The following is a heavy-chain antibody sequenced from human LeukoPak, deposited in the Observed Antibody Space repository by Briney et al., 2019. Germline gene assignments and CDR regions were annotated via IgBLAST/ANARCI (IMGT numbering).Heavy chain of an antibody. J-gene: IGHJ4*02. CDR3: ARGELELPPDY. Sequence: SETLSLTCVVYGGSFSGYYWSWIRQPPGKGLEWIGEINHSGSTNYNPSLKSRVTISVDTSKNQFSLKLSSVTAADTAVYYCARGELELPPDYWGQGTLVTVSS. CDR1: GGSFSGYY. D-gene: IGHD1-7*01. CDR2: INHSGST. V-gene: IGHV4-34*01.